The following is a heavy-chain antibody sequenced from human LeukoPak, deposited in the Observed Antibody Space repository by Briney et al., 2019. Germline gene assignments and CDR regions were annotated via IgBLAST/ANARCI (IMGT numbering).Heavy chain of an antibody. J-gene: IGHJ4*02. CDR3: AREYYYNDSGNGSFRD. D-gene: IGHD3-22*01. V-gene: IGHV3-7*01. CDR1: GFAFSDYW. Sequence: PGGSLRLSCAASGFAFSDYWLSWVRQAPGKGLEWVANIKHDGSEKYYVDSVRGRFTVSRDNAKNSLYLQMNSLRAEDTAVYYCAREYYYNDSGNGSFRDWGQGTLVTVSS. CDR2: IKHDGSEK.